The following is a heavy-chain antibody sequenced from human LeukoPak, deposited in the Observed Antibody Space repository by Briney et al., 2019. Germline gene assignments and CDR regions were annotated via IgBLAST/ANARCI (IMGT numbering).Heavy chain of an antibody. CDR3: AKEGPQGDYDY. CDR1: GFPFRSYA. J-gene: IGHJ4*02. V-gene: IGHV3-23*01. CDR2: ISGRDGNT. Sequence: PGGSLRLSCAASGFPFRSYAVSWVRQARGGGLEGVSAISGRDGNTYYANSVKGRFTISRDNSKNTLYLQMNSLRAEDTAVYYCAKEGPQGDYDYWGQGTLVTVSS.